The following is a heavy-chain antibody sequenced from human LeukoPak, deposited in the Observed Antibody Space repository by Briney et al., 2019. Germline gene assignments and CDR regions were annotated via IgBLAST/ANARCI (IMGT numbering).Heavy chain of an antibody. CDR3: ARYTEYYFDY. D-gene: IGHD2-2*02. CDR2: MKRDGSVV. CDR1: GFTFSTYW. J-gene: IGHJ4*02. V-gene: IGHV3-7*01. Sequence: PGGSLRLSCAASGFTFSTYWMTWVRQAPGKGLEWVANMKRDGSVVYYANSVKGHFTISRDNAKNSLYLQMNSLRAEDTAVYYCARYTEYYFDYWGQGTLVTVSS.